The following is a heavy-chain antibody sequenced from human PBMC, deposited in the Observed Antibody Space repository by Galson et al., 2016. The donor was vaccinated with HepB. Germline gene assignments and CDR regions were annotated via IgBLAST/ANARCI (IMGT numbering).Heavy chain of an antibody. CDR1: GYTFTSFY. CDR2: INLSGGTT. J-gene: IGHJ4*02. V-gene: IGHV1-46*01. Sequence: SVKVSCKASGYTFTSFYMHWVRQAPGQGLEWMGIINLSGGTTNNAQKLQRRVTMTRDTSTSTVYMELNSLRSDDTAVYYWSRDRSGWHNVDSWGQGTLVTVSS. D-gene: IGHD6-19*01. CDR3: SRDRSGWHNVDS.